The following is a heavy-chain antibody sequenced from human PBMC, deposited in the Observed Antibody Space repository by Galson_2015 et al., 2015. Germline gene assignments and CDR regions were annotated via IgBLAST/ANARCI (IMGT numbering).Heavy chain of an antibody. CDR2: IYPGDSDT. D-gene: IGHD1-7*01. J-gene: IGHJ4*02. V-gene: IGHV5-51*03. Sequence: QSGAEVKKPGESLQISCKGSGYSFTSYWIGWVRQMPGKGLEWMGIIYPGDSDTGYSPSFQGQVTISADKSISTAYLQWSSLKASDTAMYYCARLPTEHNWNYVGIDYWGQGTLVTVSS. CDR3: ARLPTEHNWNYVGIDY. CDR1: GYSFTSYW.